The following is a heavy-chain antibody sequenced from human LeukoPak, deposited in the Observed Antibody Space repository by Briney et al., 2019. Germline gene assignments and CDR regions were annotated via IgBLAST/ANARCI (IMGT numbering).Heavy chain of an antibody. CDR2: MYYSGST. V-gene: IGHV4-39*01. CDR1: GDSISSSSYY. J-gene: IGHJ4*02. D-gene: IGHD6-13*01. CDR3: ARASSSWYYGFDY. Sequence: SETLSLTCTVSGDSISSSSYYWGWIRQPPGKGLEWIGSMYYSGSTYYNQSLKSRVTISVDTSKNQFSLKLSSVTAADTAVYYCARASSSWYYGFDYWGQGTLVTVSS.